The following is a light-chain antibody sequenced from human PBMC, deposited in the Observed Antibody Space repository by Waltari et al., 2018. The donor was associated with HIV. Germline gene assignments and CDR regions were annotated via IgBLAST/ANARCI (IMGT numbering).Light chain of an antibody. CDR1: ALWDKE. J-gene: IGLJ3*02. Sequence: SSDLTQSPSVSVSPGQTARLTCSGDALWDKEVCWYHQKSGQSPVLVMYEDNKRPSGIPERFSGSKSGNTATLTISGTQAMDEADYYCQAWDRNTVVFGGGTKLTVL. CDR3: QAWDRNTVV. CDR2: EDN. V-gene: IGLV3-1*01.